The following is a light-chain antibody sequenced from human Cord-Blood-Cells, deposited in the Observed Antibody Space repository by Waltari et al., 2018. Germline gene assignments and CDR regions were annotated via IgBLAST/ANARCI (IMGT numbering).Light chain of an antibody. V-gene: IGLV2-23*01. Sequence: QSALTQPASVSGSPGQSITISCTGTSSDVGSYNLVSWYQQHPGKAPKLMIYEGGKRPSGVSNRFSGSKSGNTASLTISGLQAEDEADYYCSSYAGSSTYVFGTGTKVTVL. CDR1: SSDVGSYNL. CDR2: EGG. CDR3: SSYAGSSTYV. J-gene: IGLJ1*01.